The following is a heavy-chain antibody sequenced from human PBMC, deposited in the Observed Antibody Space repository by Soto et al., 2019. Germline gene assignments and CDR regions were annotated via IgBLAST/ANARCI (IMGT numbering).Heavy chain of an antibody. CDR1: GGSFSGYY. V-gene: IGHV4-34*01. CDR3: ARRLSGYSPTGRFAD. Sequence: PSETLSLTCAVYGGSFSGYYWSWIRQPPGKGLEWIGEINHSGSTNYNPSLKSRVTISVDTSKNQFSLKLSSVTAADTAVYYCARRLSGYSPTGRFADWGQGTLVTVSS. D-gene: IGHD3-22*01. CDR2: INHSGST. J-gene: IGHJ4*02.